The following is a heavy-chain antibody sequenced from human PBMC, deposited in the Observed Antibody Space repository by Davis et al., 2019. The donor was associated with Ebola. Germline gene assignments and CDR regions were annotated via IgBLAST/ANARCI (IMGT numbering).Heavy chain of an antibody. D-gene: IGHD2-15*01. V-gene: IGHV3-23*01. CDR2: ISASAGST. J-gene: IGHJ6*04. CDR1: GFSFTSYA. CDR3: AKDGGYCSGGSCLYYYYYGMDV. Sequence: GGSLRLSCAASGFSFTSYAMSWVRQAPGKGLEWVSAISASAGSTFYADSVNGRFTISRDNSKNTLYLQMNTLRAEDTAVYYCAKDGGYCSGGSCLYYYYYGMDVWGKGTTVTVSS.